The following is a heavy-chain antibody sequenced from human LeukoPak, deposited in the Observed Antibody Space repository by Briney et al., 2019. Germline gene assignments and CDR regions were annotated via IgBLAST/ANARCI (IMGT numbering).Heavy chain of an antibody. CDR2: INGDGSST. V-gene: IGHV3-74*01. D-gene: IGHD2-15*01. CDR1: GFTFSSYW. CDR3: AREFCSGGTCPPDY. Sequence: GGSLRLSXAASGFTFSSYWMHWVRQAPGKGLVWVSRINGDGSSTDYADSVKGRFTISRDNAKNTLYLQMNSLRAEDTAVYYCAREFCSGGTCPPDYWGQGTLVTVSS. J-gene: IGHJ4*02.